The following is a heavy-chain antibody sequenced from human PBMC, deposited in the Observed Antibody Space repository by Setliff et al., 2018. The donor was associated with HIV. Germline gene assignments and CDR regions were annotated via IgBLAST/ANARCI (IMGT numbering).Heavy chain of an antibody. CDR2: INYGGST. CDR1: GGSFSDYY. CDR3: ARTDYRV. D-gene: IGHD3-10*01. Sequence: SETLSLTCAVYGGSFSDYYWSWIRQPPGKGLEWSGEINYGGSTNYNPSLTSLMSRVTISIDTSKNQFSLKVRPVTAADTAVYYCARTDYRVWGNGTTVTVLL. V-gene: IGHV4-34*01. J-gene: IGHJ6*04.